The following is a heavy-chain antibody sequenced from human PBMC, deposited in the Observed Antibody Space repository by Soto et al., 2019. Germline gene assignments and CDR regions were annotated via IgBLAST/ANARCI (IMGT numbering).Heavy chain of an antibody. D-gene: IGHD2-2*01. CDR2: IYYSGST. J-gene: IGHJ6*03. CDR3: ARVTNNPYCSSTSCYLALGVYYYYMDV. V-gene: IGHV4-31*03. Sequence: SETLSLTCTVSGGSISSGGYYWSWIRQHPGKGLEWIGYIYYSGSTYYNPSLKSRVTISVDTSKNQFSLKLSSVTAADTAVYYCARVTNNPYCSSTSCYLALGVYYYYMDVWGKGTTVTVSS. CDR1: GGSISSGGYY.